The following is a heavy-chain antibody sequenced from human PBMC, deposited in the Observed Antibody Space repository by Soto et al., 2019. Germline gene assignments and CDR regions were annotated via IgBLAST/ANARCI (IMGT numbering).Heavy chain of an antibody. J-gene: IGHJ6*02. V-gene: IGHV1-69*05. CDR3: ARDLYYDSSPGGGGMDV. D-gene: IGHD3-22*01. CDR1: GGTFSSYA. Sequence: SVKVSCKASGGTFSSYAISWVRQAPGQGLEWMGGIIPIFGTANYADSVKGRFIISRDNAKNSLYLQMNSLRAEDTAVYYCARDLYYDSSPGGGGMDVWGQGTTVTVSS. CDR2: IIPIFGTA.